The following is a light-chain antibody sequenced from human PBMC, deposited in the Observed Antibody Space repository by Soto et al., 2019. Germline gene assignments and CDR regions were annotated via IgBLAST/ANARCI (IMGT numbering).Light chain of an antibody. J-gene: IGLJ3*02. Sequence: NFMLTQPHSVSESPGKTVTISCTRSSGSIVINYVQWYQQRPGSAPTTVIFEDNQRPSGVPDRFSGSIDSSSNSASLTISGLKTEDEADYYCQSYDSSNPWVFGGGTKVTVL. CDR1: SGSIVINY. CDR3: QSYDSSNPWV. CDR2: EDN. V-gene: IGLV6-57*03.